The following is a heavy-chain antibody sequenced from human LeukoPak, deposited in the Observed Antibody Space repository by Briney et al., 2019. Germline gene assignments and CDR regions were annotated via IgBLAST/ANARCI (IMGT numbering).Heavy chain of an antibody. J-gene: IGHJ5*02. V-gene: IGHV4-30-2*01. CDR1: GGSISSGGYS. Sequence: SETLSLTCAVSGGSISSGGYSWSWTRQPPGKGLEWIGYIYHSGSTYYNPSLKSRVTISVDRSKNQFSLKLSSVTAADTAVYYCARRITTRWFDPWGQGTLVTVSS. CDR3: ARRITTRWFDP. D-gene: IGHD3-22*01. CDR2: IYHSGST.